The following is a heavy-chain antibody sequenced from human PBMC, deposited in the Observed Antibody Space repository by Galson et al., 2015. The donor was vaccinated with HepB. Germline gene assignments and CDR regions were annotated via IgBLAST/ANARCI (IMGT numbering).Heavy chain of an antibody. CDR2: INTNTGNP. J-gene: IGHJ3*02. V-gene: IGHV7-4-1*02. CDR1: GYTFTSYA. Sequence: SVKVSCKASGYTFTSYAMNWVRQAPGQGLEWMGWINTNTGNPTYAQGFTGRFVFSLDTSVSTAYLQISSLKAEDTAVYYCARPYSGSYPPAFDIWGQGTMVTVSS. CDR3: ARPYSGSYPPAFDI. D-gene: IGHD1-26*01.